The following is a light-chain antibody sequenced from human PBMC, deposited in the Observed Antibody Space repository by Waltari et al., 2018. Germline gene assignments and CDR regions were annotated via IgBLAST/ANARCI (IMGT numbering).Light chain of an antibody. CDR1: QTTRDY. CDR2: SAS. J-gene: IGKJ2*01. V-gene: IGKV1-39*01. CDR3: QQSYSAPYT. Sequence: DIQMTKSPSSLSASLGDSVSITCRASQTTRDYLNWYQQRPGKAPTLLISSASTLESGVSSRFSGVGSGTDFTLTITSLQREDIATYYCQQSYSAPYTFGQGTKLEI.